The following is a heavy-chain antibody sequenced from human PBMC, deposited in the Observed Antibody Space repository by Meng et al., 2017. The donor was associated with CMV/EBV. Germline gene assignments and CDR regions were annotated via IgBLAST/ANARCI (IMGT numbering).Heavy chain of an antibody. CDR3: ALSYYYDSSGYYYY. CDR2: IIPIFGTA. Sequence: ASGRPFRSYSIRWVRPAPGQGLEWMGGIIPIFGTANYAQKFQGRVTITADESTSTAYMELSSLRSEDTAVYYCALSYYYDSSGYYYYWGQGTLVTVSS. J-gene: IGHJ4*02. V-gene: IGHV1-69*01. D-gene: IGHD3-22*01. CDR1: GRPFRSYS.